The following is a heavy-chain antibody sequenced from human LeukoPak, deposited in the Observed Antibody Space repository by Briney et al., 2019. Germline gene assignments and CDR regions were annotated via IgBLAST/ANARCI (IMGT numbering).Heavy chain of an antibody. CDR2: IRPNDGTT. Sequence: GGSLRLSCEASGFTFSNYGMNWVRQAPGKGLEWVSYIRPNDGTTHYADSVKGRFTISRDNARNSLYLQMNSLRAEDTAVYFCARGGLSIMGYWGQGTLVTVSS. CDR3: ARGGLSIMGY. CDR1: GFTFSNYG. D-gene: IGHD2/OR15-2a*01. V-gene: IGHV3-48*01. J-gene: IGHJ4*02.